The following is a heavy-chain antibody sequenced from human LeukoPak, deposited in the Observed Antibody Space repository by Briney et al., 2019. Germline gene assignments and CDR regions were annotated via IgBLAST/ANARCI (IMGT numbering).Heavy chain of an antibody. CDR3: ARDTLRFLEWLLSPIDAFDI. Sequence: ASVKVSRKASGYTFTSYGISWVRQAPGQGLEWMGWISAYNGNTNYAQKLQGRVTMTTDTSTSTAYMELRSLRSDDTAVYYCARDTLRFLEWLLSPIDAFDIWGQGTMVTVSS. CDR2: ISAYNGNT. J-gene: IGHJ3*02. D-gene: IGHD3-3*01. V-gene: IGHV1-18*01. CDR1: GYTFTSYG.